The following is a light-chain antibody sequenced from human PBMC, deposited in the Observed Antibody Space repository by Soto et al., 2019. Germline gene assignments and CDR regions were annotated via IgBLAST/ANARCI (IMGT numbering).Light chain of an antibody. CDR3: ISYTSDDGRYV. CDR2: EVS. CDR1: NSDAGLYDF. J-gene: IGLJ1*01. V-gene: IGLV2-14*01. Sequence: QSVLTQPASVSGTPGQSITISCTGSNSDAGLYDFVSWYQHHPGRAPKLIVSEVSHRPSGISNRFSGSKSGNTASLTISGLQSEDEADYYCISYTSDDGRYVFGTGTKVTVL.